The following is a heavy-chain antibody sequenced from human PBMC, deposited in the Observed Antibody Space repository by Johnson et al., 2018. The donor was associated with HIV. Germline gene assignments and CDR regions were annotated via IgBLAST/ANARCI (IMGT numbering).Heavy chain of an antibody. CDR2: IYSGGST. J-gene: IGHJ3*02. Sequence: VQLVESGGGLVQPGGSLRLSCAASGFTVSSKYMSWVRQAPGKGLEWVSVIYSGGSTYYADSVKGRFTISRDNSKNTLYLQMNSLRAEDTAVYYCARVSSLGGIAARNAFDIWGQGTMVTVSS. CDR3: ARVSSLGGIAARNAFDI. D-gene: IGHD6-6*01. CDR1: GFTVSSKY. V-gene: IGHV3-66*02.